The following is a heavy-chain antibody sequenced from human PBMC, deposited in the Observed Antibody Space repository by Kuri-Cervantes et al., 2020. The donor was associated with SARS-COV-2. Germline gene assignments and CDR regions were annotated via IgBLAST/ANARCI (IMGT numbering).Heavy chain of an antibody. CDR2: INPNSGGT. V-gene: IGHV1-2*02. CDR3: ARGRLRFLEWLAYYFDY. CDR1: GYTFTGHY. J-gene: IGHJ4*02. D-gene: IGHD3-3*01. Sequence: ASVKVSCKTSGYTFTGHYMHWVRQAPGQGLEWMGWINPNSGGTNYAQKFQGRVTMTRDTSISTAYVELSRLRSDDTAVYYCARGRLRFLEWLAYYFDYWGQGTLVTVSS.